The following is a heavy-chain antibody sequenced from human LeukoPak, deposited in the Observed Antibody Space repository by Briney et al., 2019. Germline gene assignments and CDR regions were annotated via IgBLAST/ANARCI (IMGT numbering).Heavy chain of an antibody. V-gene: IGHV3-23*01. D-gene: IGHD1-26*01. CDR2: ISVSGGST. CDR3: GKEGRGMGAATIDY. Sequence: PGGTLRLSCAASGFTFNNYAMSWVRQAPGKGLEWVSCISVSGGSTYYAASVGRFSISRDNSKNTLYLQMTSLRAEDTAVYYCGKEGRGMGAATIDYWGEGTLVTVSS. CDR1: GFTFNNYA. J-gene: IGHJ4*02.